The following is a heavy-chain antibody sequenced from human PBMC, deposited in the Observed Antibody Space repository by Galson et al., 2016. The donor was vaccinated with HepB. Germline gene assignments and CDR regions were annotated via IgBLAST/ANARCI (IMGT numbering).Heavy chain of an antibody. CDR3: ARDLVPAAAYYFEY. Sequence: SLRLSCAASGFTFINYAMNWVRQAPGKGLEWVSSISGSGGSTYYADSVKGRFTISRDNSKNTLYLQTKSLRAEDTAVYYCARDLVPAAAYYFEYWGQGTLVTVSS. CDR1: GFTFINYA. V-gene: IGHV3-23*01. D-gene: IGHD2-2*01. CDR2: ISGSGGST. J-gene: IGHJ4*02.